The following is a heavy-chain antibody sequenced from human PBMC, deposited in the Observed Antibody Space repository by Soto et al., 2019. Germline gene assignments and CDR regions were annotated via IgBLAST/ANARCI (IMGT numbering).Heavy chain of an antibody. CDR1: GFTFSSYE. CDR3: VRSPQPMIVVVITSRYGMDV. D-gene: IGHD3-22*01. CDR2: ISSSSSSI. J-gene: IGHJ6*02. Sequence: EVQLVESGGNLVQPGGSLRLSCAASGFTFSSYEMNWVRQAPGKGLDWISYISSSSSSIYYEDSVKGRFTISRDNAKNSLYLQMNSLRVEDTAVYYCVRSPQPMIVVVITSRYGMDVWGQGTTVTVSS. V-gene: IGHV3-48*03.